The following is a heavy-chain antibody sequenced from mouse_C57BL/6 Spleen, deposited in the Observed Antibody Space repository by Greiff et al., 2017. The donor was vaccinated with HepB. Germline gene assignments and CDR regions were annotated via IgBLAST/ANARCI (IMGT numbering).Heavy chain of an antibody. Sequence: QVQLQQPGAELVRPGSSVKLSCKASGYTFTSYWMDWVKQRPGQGLEWIGNIYPSDSETHYNQKFKDKATLTVDKSSSTAYMQLSSLTSEDSAVYYCARRAYGNYLYYFDYWGQGTTLTVSS. V-gene: IGHV1-61*01. CDR2: IYPSDSET. CDR1: GYTFTSYW. D-gene: IGHD2-1*01. CDR3: ARRAYGNYLYYFDY. J-gene: IGHJ2*01.